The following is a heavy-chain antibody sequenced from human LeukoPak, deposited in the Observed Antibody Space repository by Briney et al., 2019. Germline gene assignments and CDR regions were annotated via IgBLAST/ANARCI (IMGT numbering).Heavy chain of an antibody. V-gene: IGHV4-34*01. CDR1: GGXFSGYY. Sequence: SETLSLTCAVXGGXFSGYYWSWIRQPPGKGLEWIGEINHSGSTNYNPSLKSRVTISVDTSKNQFSLKLSSVTAADTAVYYCARSDYGVDYWGQGTLVTVSS. CDR3: ARSDYGVDY. J-gene: IGHJ4*02. D-gene: IGHD4-17*01. CDR2: INHSGST.